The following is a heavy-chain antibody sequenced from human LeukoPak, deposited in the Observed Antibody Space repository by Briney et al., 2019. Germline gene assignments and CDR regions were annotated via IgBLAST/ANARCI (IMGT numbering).Heavy chain of an antibody. CDR2: IGESGSPV. Sequence: GGSLRLSCGGSGFIFRDFDMTWVRQTAGRGLEWLSYIGESGSPVFYADSVKGRFSVSRDNAKKSLFLQMNGLRVEDTGIYYCASIGSTGTYNRDFQYWGPGTLVVVSS. V-gene: IGHV3-48*03. D-gene: IGHD1-26*01. CDR1: GFIFRDFD. CDR3: ASIGSTGTYNRDFQY. J-gene: IGHJ1*01.